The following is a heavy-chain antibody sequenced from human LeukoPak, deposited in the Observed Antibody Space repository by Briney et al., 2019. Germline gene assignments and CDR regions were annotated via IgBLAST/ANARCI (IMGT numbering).Heavy chain of an antibody. Sequence: GGSLRLSCAASGFTFSSYSMNWVRQAPGKGREWVSSISSSSSYIYYADSVKGRFTISRDNAKNSLYLQMNSLRAEDTAVYYCARHGPPYYYYGMDVWGQGTTVTVSS. J-gene: IGHJ6*02. D-gene: IGHD5-24*01. CDR2: ISSSSSYI. V-gene: IGHV3-21*01. CDR3: ARHGPPYYYYGMDV. CDR1: GFTFSSYS.